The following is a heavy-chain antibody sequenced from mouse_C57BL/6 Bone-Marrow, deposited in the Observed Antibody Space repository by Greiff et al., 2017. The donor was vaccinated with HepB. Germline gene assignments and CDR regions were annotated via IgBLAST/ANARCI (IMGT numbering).Heavy chain of an antibody. CDR3: TTPCYYWVDY. Sequence: EVQLQQSGAELVRPGASVKLSCTASGFNIKDDYMHWVKQRPGQGLEWIGWIDPENGDTEYASKFQGKATITADTSSNTAYMQLSSLTSEDTAVYYCTTPCYYWVDYWGQGTTLTVSS. D-gene: IGHD2-3*01. V-gene: IGHV14-4*01. CDR2: IDPENGDT. J-gene: IGHJ2*01. CDR1: GFNIKDDY.